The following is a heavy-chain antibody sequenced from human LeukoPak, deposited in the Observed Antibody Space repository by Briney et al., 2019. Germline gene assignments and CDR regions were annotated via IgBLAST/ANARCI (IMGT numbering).Heavy chain of an antibody. V-gene: IGHV3-7*01. Sequence: GGSLRLSCVASRFTFSSYWMSWVRQAPGKGLEWVANINQDGSKKVYADSMKGRFTISRDNAKESLYLQLNSLRADDTAVYYCAKWGPHCVGDYCPALDSWGQGTLVTVSS. CDR3: AKWGPHCVGDYCPALDS. J-gene: IGHJ4*02. D-gene: IGHD2-21*02. CDR1: RFTFSSYW. CDR2: INQDGSKK.